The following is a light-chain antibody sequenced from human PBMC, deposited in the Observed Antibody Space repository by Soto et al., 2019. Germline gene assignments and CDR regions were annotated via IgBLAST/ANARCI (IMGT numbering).Light chain of an antibody. J-gene: IGKJ2*01. CDR1: QRVSSSY. CDR2: GAS. Sequence: EIVLTQSPGTLSLSPGERATLSCRARQRVSSSYLAWYQQKPGQAPRLLIYGASSRATGIPDRFSGSGSGTDFTLTISRLEPEDFAVYYCQQFGNSPYTFGQGTRLEIK. CDR3: QQFGNSPYT. V-gene: IGKV3-20*01.